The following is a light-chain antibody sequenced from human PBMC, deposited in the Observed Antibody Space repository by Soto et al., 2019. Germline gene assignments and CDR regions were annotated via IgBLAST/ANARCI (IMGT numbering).Light chain of an antibody. CDR1: SSDVGGYNL. CDR2: DVN. V-gene: IGLV2-14*01. J-gene: IGLJ1*01. Sequence: QSVLTQPASVSGSPGQSITISCTGTSSDVGGYNLVSWYQQYPDKAPKLMIFDVNTRPSGVSNRFSGSKSGNTASLTISGLQAEDEADYYCSSSKSSSPLPYVFGTGTKLTVL. CDR3: SSSKSSSPLPYV.